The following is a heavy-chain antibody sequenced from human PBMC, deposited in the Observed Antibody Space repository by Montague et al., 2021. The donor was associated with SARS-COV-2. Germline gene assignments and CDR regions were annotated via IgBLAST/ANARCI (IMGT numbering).Heavy chain of an antibody. CDR2: IYHSGST. Sequence: SETLSLTCAVSGGSISSSHWWSWVRQPPGKGLEWIGEIYHSGSTNYHPSLKSRVTISIDKSKNQFSLKLSSVTAADTAVYYCAREFRTYGYGGQYWYFDLWGRGTLVTVSS. CDR1: GGSISSSHW. J-gene: IGHJ2*01. D-gene: IGHD3-10*01. V-gene: IGHV4-4*02. CDR3: AREFRTYGYGGQYWYFDL.